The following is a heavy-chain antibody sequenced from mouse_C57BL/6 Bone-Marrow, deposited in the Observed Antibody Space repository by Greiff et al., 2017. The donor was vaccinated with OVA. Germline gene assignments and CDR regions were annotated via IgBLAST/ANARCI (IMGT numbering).Heavy chain of an antibody. CDR3: TRYDYDRFAY. J-gene: IGHJ3*01. CDR1: GFNIKDDY. V-gene: IGHV14-4*01. D-gene: IGHD2-4*01. Sequence: EVQLQQFGAELVSPGASVKLSCTASGFNIKDDYMHWVKQRPEQGLEWIGWIDPENGDTEYASKFQGKATITADTSSNTAYLQLSSLTSEDTAVYYCTRYDYDRFAYWGQGTLVTVSA. CDR2: IDPENGDT.